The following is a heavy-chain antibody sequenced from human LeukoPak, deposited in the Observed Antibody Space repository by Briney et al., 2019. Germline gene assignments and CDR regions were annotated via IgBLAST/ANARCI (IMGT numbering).Heavy chain of an antibody. CDR1: GFTFSSYE. CDR2: ISSSGSTI. Sequence: QPGGSLRLSCAASGFTFSSYEMNWVRQAPGKGLEWVSYISSSGSTIYYADSVKGRFTISRDNAKNSLYLQMNSLRAEDTAVYYCARVAGWIWRTDYWGQGTLVTVSS. CDR3: ARVAGWIWRTDY. D-gene: IGHD2-2*03. J-gene: IGHJ4*02. V-gene: IGHV3-48*03.